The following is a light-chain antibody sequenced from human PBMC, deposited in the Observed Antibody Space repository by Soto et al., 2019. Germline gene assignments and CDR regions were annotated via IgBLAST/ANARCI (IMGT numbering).Light chain of an antibody. CDR1: KLGDKY. Sequence: SYELTQPPSVSVSPGQTASITCSGDKLGDKYACWYQQKPGQSPVLVIYQDSKRPSGIPERFSGSNSGNTATLTISGTQAMDEADYYCQAWDSRTLVFGGGTKLTV. CDR2: QDS. V-gene: IGLV3-1*01. CDR3: QAWDSRTLV. J-gene: IGLJ2*01.